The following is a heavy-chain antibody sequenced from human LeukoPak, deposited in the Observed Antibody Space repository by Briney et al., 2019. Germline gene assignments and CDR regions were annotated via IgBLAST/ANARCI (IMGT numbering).Heavy chain of an antibody. CDR2: IIPIFGTA. D-gene: IGHD3-16*01. J-gene: IGHJ3*02. CDR3: ARVERGGRPHDAFDI. V-gene: IGHV1-69*05. Sequence: GASVNVSCKASGSTFSRYAISWVRQAPGQGIDWMGGIIPIFGTAHSAQNLQGRVTMTTDTSTSTAYLERRGLRSHHTRVYFCARVERGGRPHDAFDIWGQGTMVTVSS. CDR1: GSTFSRYA.